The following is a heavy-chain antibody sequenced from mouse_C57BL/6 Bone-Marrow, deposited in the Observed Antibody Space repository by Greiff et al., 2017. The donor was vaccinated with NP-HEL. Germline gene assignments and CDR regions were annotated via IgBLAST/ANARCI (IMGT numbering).Heavy chain of an antibody. CDR3: ARGGLFFDY. Sequence: VQLKESGPVLVKPGASVKMSCKASGYTFTDYYMNWVKQSHGKSLEWIGVINPYNGGTSYNQKFKGKATLTVDKSSSTAYMELNSLTSEDSAVYYCARGGLFFDYWGQGTTLTVSS. CDR1: GYTFTDYY. J-gene: IGHJ2*01. CDR2: INPYNGGT. V-gene: IGHV1-19*01.